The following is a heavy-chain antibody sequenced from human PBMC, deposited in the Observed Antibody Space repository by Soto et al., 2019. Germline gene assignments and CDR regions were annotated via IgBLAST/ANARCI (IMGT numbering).Heavy chain of an antibody. V-gene: IGHV4-59*08. D-gene: IGHD1-26*01. CDR3: ARRYGSAIDY. J-gene: IGHJ4*02. CDR2: IYYSGST. Sequence: QVQLQESGPGLVKPSETLSLTCTVSGGSISSYYWSWIRQPPGKGLEWIGYIYYSGSTNYNPSLKSRVTISVDPSKNQFSLKPSSVTAADTAVYYCARRYGSAIDYWGQGTLVTVSS. CDR1: GGSISSYY.